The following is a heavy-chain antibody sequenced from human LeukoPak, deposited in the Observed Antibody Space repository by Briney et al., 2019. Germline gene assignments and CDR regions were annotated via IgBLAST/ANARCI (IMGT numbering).Heavy chain of an antibody. V-gene: IGHV3-53*01. CDR2: ISINTDT. CDR3: AIAQSWDELFDS. CDR1: RNAVIGNY. Sequence: GGSLTLSCAASRNAVIGNYMSWVRQPPGKGLEWVSFISINTDTFYADSVRGRFTISRDRSKNTLFLQMNSLRDEDSAVYYCAIAQSWDELFDSWGQGTLVTVSS. D-gene: IGHD1-26*01. J-gene: IGHJ4*02.